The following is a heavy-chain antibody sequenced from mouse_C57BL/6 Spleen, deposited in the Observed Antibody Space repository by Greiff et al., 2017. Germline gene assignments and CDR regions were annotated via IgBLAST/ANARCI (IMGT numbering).Heavy chain of an antibody. V-gene: IGHV1-82*01. Sequence: VKLQESGPELVKPGASVKISCKASGYAFSSSWMNWVKQRPGKGLEWIGRIYPGDGDTNYNGKFKGKATLTADKSSSTAYMQLSSLTSEDSAVYFCARFITTVVVEAMDYWGQGTSVTVSS. CDR3: ARFITTVVVEAMDY. CDR1: GYAFSSSW. D-gene: IGHD1-1*01. CDR2: IYPGDGDT. J-gene: IGHJ4*01.